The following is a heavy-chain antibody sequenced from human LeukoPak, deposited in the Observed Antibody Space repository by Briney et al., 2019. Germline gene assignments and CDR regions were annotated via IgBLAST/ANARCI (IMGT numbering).Heavy chain of an antibody. CDR1: GFTFSSYA. CDR2: ISGSGGST. J-gene: IGHJ4*02. Sequence: GGSLRLSCAASGFTFSSYAMSWVRQAPGKGLEWVSAISGSGGSTYYADSVKGRFTISRDNSKNTLYLQMNSLRAEDTAVYYCAEVGGIYCTRISCYIDYWGQGTLVTVSS. CDR3: AEVGGIYCTRISCYIDY. V-gene: IGHV3-23*01. D-gene: IGHD2-2*02.